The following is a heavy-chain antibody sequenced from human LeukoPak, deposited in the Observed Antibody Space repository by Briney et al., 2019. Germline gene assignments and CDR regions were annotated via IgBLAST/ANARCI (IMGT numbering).Heavy chain of an antibody. CDR3: ARVELITIFGVVIPDAFDI. CDR2: IYYSGST. CDR1: GGSISSGGYY. V-gene: IGHV4-31*03. D-gene: IGHD3-3*01. Sequence: PSETLSLTCTVSGGSISSGGYYWSWIRQHPGKGLEWIGYIYYSGSTYYNPSLKSRVTISVDTSKNQFSLKLSSVTAADTAVYYCARVELITIFGVVIPDAFDIWGQGTMVTVSS. J-gene: IGHJ3*02.